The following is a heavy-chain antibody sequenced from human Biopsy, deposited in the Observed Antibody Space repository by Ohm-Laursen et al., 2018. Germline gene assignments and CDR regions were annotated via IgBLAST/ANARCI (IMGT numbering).Heavy chain of an antibody. D-gene: IGHD5-12*01. Sequence: PSDTPSLTCAVNGESSSGYFWNWIRQPPGKGLEWIGEINQSGSTKYNPSLKRRATLSADSSNSQFSLRLTSVTAADTAIYYCARGSGYFKLDVWGQGTTVSVSS. CDR3: ARGSGYFKLDV. CDR1: GESSSGYF. CDR2: INQSGST. V-gene: IGHV4-34*01. J-gene: IGHJ6*02.